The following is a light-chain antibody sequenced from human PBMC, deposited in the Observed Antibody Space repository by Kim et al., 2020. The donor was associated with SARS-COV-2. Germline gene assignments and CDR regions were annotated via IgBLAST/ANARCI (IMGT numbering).Light chain of an antibody. CDR2: GAS. J-gene: IGKJ5*01. V-gene: IGKV1-17*01. Sequence: ATVGDRVTITCRASQDIRNYLGWYQQNPGRAPKRLIYGASSLQSGVPSRFSGSGSGTEFTLTISIVQPEDFATYFCLQHSTYPITFGQGTRLEIK. CDR3: LQHSTYPIT. CDR1: QDIRNY.